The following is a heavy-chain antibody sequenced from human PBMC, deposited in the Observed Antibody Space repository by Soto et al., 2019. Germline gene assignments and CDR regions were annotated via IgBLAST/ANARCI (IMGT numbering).Heavy chain of an antibody. CDR3: ARGRGILWFGGTRGAFDI. D-gene: IGHD3-10*01. Sequence: SETLSLTCTVSGGSISSGDYYWSWIRQPPGKGLEWIGYIYYSGSTYYNPSLKSRVTISVDTSKNQFSLKLSSVTAADTAVYYCARGRGILWFGGTRGAFDIWGQGTMVTVSS. J-gene: IGHJ3*02. CDR2: IYYSGST. V-gene: IGHV4-30-4*01. CDR1: GGSISSGDYY.